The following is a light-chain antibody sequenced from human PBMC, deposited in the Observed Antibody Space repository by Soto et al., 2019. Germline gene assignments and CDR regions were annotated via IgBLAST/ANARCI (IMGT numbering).Light chain of an antibody. Sequence: AIRMTQSPSSFSASTGDRVTITCRASQGISSYLAWYQQKPGKAPKLLIYAASTLQSGVPSRFSGSGSGTDFTFIISCLQSEDFATYYCQQYYSYPRTFGQGTKVDIK. CDR1: QGISSY. V-gene: IGKV1-8*01. CDR3: QQYYSYPRT. J-gene: IGKJ2*02. CDR2: AAS.